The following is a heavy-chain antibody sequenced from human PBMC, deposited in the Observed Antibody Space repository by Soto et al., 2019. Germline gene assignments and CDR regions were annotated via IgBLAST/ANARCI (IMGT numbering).Heavy chain of an antibody. Sequence: QVQLQESGPGLVKPSQTLSLTCTVSGGSISSGGYYWSWIRQHPGKGLECIGYIYYSGSTYYNPFLKTRVIISVDTSENQFSLKLSSVTAAYTAVYYCARYGSGSYYPTTFDYWGQGTLVPVSS. CDR1: GGSISSGGYY. CDR2: IYYSGST. J-gene: IGHJ4*02. V-gene: IGHV4-31*03. CDR3: ARYGSGSYYPTTFDY. D-gene: IGHD3-10*01.